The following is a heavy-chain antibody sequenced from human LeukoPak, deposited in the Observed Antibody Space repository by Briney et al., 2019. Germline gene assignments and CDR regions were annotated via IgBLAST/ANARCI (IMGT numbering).Heavy chain of an antibody. Sequence: SETLSLTCTVSGGSISTITYYWGWIRQPPGKGLEWVGHMYYRGNTFYNPSLKSRVTISVDTSKNQFSLRLSSVTAADTAVYYCARDWGVSARPGYMDVWGKGTTVTVSS. D-gene: IGHD6-6*01. CDR3: ARDWGVSARPGYMDV. CDR2: MYYRGNT. V-gene: IGHV4-39*07. CDR1: GGSISTITYY. J-gene: IGHJ6*03.